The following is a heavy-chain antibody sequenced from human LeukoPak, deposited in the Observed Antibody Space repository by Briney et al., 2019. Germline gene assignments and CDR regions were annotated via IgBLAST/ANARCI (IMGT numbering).Heavy chain of an antibody. CDR2: IGSIGGRI. Sequence: GGSLRLSCVASGFTFSSYEMNWVRQAPGKGLEWISYIGSIGGRIYYADSVKGRFTISRDNAKNSLYLQMNSLRAEDTAVYYCARDIYAVVHSGYFDYWGHGALVTVSS. J-gene: IGHJ4*01. V-gene: IGHV3-48*03. CDR1: GFTFSSYE. CDR3: ARDIYAVVHSGYFDY. D-gene: IGHD3-3*02.